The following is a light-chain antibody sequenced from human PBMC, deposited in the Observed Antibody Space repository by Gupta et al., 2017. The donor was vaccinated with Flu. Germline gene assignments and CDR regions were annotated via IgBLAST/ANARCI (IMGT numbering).Light chain of an antibody. J-gene: IGLJ2*01. V-gene: IGLV3-19*01. CDR3: NSRDSSGNHLWV. CDR1: SLRSYY. CDR2: GKN. Sequence: SSELTQDPAVSVALGQTVSIPCQGDSLRSYYASWYQQKPGQAPVLVIYGKNNRPSGIPDRFSGSSSGNTASLTITGAQAEDEADYYCNSRDSSGNHLWVFGGGTKLTVL.